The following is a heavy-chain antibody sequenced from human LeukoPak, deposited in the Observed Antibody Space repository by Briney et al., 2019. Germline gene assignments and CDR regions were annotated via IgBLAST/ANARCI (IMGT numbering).Heavy chain of an antibody. CDR2: IEHSAST. D-gene: IGHD4-23*01. Sequence: SESLSLGCSVSGGSISSGCYDWGWIRQPPGKGLERIGYIEHSASTYYNPSLKSRVTISVDRSKNQFSLKLSSVTAADTAVYYCARDDYGGHNYFDYWGQGTLVTVSS. CDR3: ARDDYGGHNYFDY. CDR1: GGSISSGCYD. J-gene: IGHJ4*02. V-gene: IGHV4-30-2*01.